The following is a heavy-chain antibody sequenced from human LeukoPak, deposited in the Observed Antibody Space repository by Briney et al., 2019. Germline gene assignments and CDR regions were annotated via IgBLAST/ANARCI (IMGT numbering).Heavy chain of an antibody. CDR2: ISGSASST. CDR1: GFAFSNYA. J-gene: IGHJ4*02. D-gene: IGHD3-10*01. V-gene: IGHV3-23*01. Sequence: PGGSLRLSCAASGFAFSNYAMSWVRQAPGKGLEWVSAISGSASSTYHADSVKGRFTISRDNSKNTLYLQMNSLRAEDTAVYYCAKSLSSRGVIIPKTSRYFDYWGQGTLVTVSS. CDR3: AKSLSSRGVIIPKTSRYFDY.